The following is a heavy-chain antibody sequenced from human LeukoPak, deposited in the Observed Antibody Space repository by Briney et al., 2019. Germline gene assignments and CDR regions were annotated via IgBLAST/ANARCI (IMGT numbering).Heavy chain of an antibody. J-gene: IGHJ4*02. V-gene: IGHV3-23*01. CDR3: AKDRRIAAAYLFDY. CDR1: GFTFNIYA. Sequence: GGSLSLSCAASGFTFNIYAMSWVRQAPGKGLEWVAGISGSGGSTGYADSVKGRITISRDNSKNTLYLHMNSLRAEDTAVYYCAKDRRIAAAYLFDYWGQGTLVSVPS. CDR2: ISGSGGST. D-gene: IGHD6-13*01.